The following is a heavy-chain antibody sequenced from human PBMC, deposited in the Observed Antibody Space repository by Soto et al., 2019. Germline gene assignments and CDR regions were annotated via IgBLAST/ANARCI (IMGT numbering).Heavy chain of an antibody. V-gene: IGHV3-33*01. J-gene: IGHJ4*02. D-gene: IGHD3-10*01. CDR1: GFTFSSYG. CDR3: ARDYYGSGNYPYFDY. CDR2: TWSDESNK. Sequence: ESGGGVVQPGRSLRLSCAASGFTFSSYGMHWVRQAPGKGLEWVAVTWSDESNKYYADSVKGRFTISRDNSRKTLYLEMNGLRAEDRAVYYCARDYYGSGNYPYFDYWGQGTLVTVSS.